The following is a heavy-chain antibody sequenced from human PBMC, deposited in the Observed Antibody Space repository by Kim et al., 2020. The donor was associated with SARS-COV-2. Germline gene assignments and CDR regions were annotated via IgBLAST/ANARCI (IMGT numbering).Heavy chain of an antibody. D-gene: IGHD5-18*01. V-gene: IGHV4-31*02. J-gene: IGHJ4*02. Sequence: LKSRVTISVDTSKNQFALKLSSVTAADTAVYYCARGVDRGYSYGYNYFDYWGQGTLVTVSS. CDR3: ARGVDRGYSYGYNYFDY.